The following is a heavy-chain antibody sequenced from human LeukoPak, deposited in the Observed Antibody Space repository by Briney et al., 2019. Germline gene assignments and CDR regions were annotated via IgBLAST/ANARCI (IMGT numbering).Heavy chain of an antibody. Sequence: GGSLRLSCAASGFTFSSYSLNWVRQAPGKGLEWVSSISTSSSYIYYADSVKGRFTISRDNARNSLYLQMNTLRAEDTAVYSCARGADGVSSNSRGWFDPWGQGTLVTVSS. J-gene: IGHJ5*02. D-gene: IGHD2-15*01. V-gene: IGHV3-21*01. CDR3: ARGADGVSSNSRGWFDP. CDR2: ISTSSSYI. CDR1: GFTFSSYS.